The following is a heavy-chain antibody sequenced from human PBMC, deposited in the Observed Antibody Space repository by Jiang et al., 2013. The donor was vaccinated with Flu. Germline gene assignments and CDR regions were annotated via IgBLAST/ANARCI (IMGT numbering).Heavy chain of an antibody. J-gene: IGHJ5*02. CDR1: GGTLSTYS. Sequence: SGAEVKKPGSSVKVSCKTSGGTLSTYSFNWVRRAPGQGLEYMGRIIPILGIANYTQKFQGRVTITADKSTGTVYMELTSLRYDDTAVYFCARGGSGSSTWGQGTLVTVSS. CDR3: ARGGSGSST. CDR2: IIPILGIA. D-gene: IGHD1-26*01. V-gene: IGHV1-69*04.